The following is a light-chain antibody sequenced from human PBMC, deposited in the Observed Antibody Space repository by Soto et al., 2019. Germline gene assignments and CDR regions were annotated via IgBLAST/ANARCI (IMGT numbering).Light chain of an antibody. CDR1: QSISDW. J-gene: IGKJ1*01. Sequence: DLQMTQSPATLSASVGDRVTITWRTSQSISDWVAWYQQKPGKPPKFLIYRASSLQGGVPSRFSGSGSGTEFTLTISSLQPDDFATYYCQHYDNYLWTFGQGTKVESK. CDR2: RAS. CDR3: QHYDNYLWT. V-gene: IGKV1-5*03.